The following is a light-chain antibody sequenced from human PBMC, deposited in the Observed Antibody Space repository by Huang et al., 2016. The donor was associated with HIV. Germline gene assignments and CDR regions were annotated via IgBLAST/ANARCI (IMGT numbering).Light chain of an antibody. CDR3: QQHYSSPPT. CDR1: QSLLYNSNNKNY. Sequence: DIVMTQSPDSLAVSLGERATINCKSSQSLLYNSNNKNYLAWYQQKPGQPHNRLIYWASSRKSGVPDRFSGSGSETDFTLTISSLQAEDVAVYYCQQHYSSPPTFGQGTKLEIK. J-gene: IGKJ2*01. CDR2: WAS. V-gene: IGKV4-1*01.